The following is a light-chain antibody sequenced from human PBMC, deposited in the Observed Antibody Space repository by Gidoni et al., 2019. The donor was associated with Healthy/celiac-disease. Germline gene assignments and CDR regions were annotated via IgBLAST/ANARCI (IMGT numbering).Light chain of an antibody. V-gene: IGKV3-20*01. CDR2: GAS. Sequence: EMVLTQSPGTLSLAPGERATLSCRARQSVSSSYLAWYQQKPGQAPRLLIYGASSRATGIPDRFSGSGSGTDFTLTISSLEPEDFAVYYCQQYGSSPRTFGQGTKVEIK. CDR3: QQYGSSPRT. J-gene: IGKJ1*01. CDR1: QSVSSSY.